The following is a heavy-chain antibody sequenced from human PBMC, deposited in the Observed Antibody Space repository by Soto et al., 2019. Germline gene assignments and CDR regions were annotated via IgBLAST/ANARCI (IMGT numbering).Heavy chain of an antibody. V-gene: IGHV4-39*01. CDR3: ARLIGRVHSYYLDV. CDR1: GGSISSRSHY. D-gene: IGHD3-10*02. J-gene: IGHJ6*03. Sequence: QLQLQESGPGLVKPSETLSLTCTVSGGSISSRSHYWGWIRQPRGKGLEWIGSIYESGSTYYSPSLKSRATISVDTSKNQFSLRLTSMTAADTAVYYCARLIGRVHSYYLDVWGKGATVTVSS. CDR2: IYESGST.